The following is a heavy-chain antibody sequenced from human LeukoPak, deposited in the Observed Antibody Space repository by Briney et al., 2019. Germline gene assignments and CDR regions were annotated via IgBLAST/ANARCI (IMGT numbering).Heavy chain of an antibody. CDR1: GGSISTSRYQ. J-gene: IGHJ6*02. V-gene: IGHV4-39*07. CDR2: IFYRGST. Sequence: SETLSLTCNVSGGSISTSRYQWGWIRQPPGKGLEWIGNIFYRGSTYYNPSLRSRVTISVDTSKNQFSLKLSSVTAADTAVYYCARVSRGYYYYYGMDVWGQGTTVTVSS. CDR3: ARVSRGYYYYYGMDV.